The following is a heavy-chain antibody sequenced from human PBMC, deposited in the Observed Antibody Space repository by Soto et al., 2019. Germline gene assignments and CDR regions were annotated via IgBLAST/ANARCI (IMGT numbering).Heavy chain of an antibody. D-gene: IGHD3-3*01. J-gene: IGHJ5*02. V-gene: IGHV1-58*02. CDR3: AAFLAPIDRHNSFEP. CDR1: GFTFSSSG. CDR2: IVVGSVNT. Sequence: QIQLVQFGPEVKKPGTPVKVSCKASGFTFSSSGIHWVRQALGQRLEWIGWIVVGSVNTNYAQKYQERVTITRDVPRITVYMELTSLRSEDTAVYHDAAFLAPIDRHNSFEPWGQGSLVTVSS.